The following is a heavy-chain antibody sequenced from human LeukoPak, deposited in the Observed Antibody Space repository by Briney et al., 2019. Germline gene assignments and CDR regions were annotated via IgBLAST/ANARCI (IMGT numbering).Heavy chain of an antibody. CDR2: ISGSGGST. Sequence: GASLRLSCAASGFTFSSYAISWVRQAPGKGLEWVSAISGSGGSTYYTDSVKGRFTISIDTSKNTLYLQMNSLRAEDTAVYYCARAAYYYDSSGYSDAFDIWGQGTTVTVSS. J-gene: IGHJ3*02. D-gene: IGHD3-22*01. CDR1: GFTFSSYA. CDR3: ARAAYYYDSSGYSDAFDI. V-gene: IGHV3-23*01.